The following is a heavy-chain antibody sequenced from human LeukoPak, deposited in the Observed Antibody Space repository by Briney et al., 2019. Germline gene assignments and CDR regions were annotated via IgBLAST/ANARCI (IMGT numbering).Heavy chain of an antibody. CDR2: INPNSGGT. V-gene: IGHV1-2*04. D-gene: IGHD6-13*01. Sequence: ASVKVSCKASGYTFTSYDINWVRQATGQGLEWMGWINPNSGGTNYAQKFQGWVTMTRDTSISTAYMELSRLRSDDTAVYYCARGIAAAGASFDYWGQGTLVTVSS. J-gene: IGHJ4*02. CDR3: ARGIAAAGASFDY. CDR1: GYTFTSYD.